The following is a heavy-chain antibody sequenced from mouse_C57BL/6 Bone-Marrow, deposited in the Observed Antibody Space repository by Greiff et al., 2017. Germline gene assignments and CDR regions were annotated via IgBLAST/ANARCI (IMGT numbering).Heavy chain of an antibody. J-gene: IGHJ4*01. CDR1: GYTFTNYW. V-gene: IGHV1-63*01. D-gene: IGHD6-1*01. Sequence: VQLQQSGAELVRPGTSVQMSCKASGYTFTNYWIGWAKQRPGHGLEWIGDIYPGGGYTNYNEKFKDKATLTADKSSSTAYMQFSSLTSEDSAIYYCARSGDDRSLYALAYWGQGNPVTVS. CDR3: ARSGDDRSLYALAY. CDR2: IYPGGGYT.